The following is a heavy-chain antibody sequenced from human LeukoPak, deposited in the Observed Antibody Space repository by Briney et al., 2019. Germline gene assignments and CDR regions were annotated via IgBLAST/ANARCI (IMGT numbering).Heavy chain of an antibody. J-gene: IGHJ4*02. CDR1: GYPFSNYG. Sequence: ASVKVSCKASGYPFSNYGFIWVRQAPGQGREWMGWIGAYNGNTNYAPKFQGRVTMTTDTSTSTAYMELRSLISDDTALYYCARVLRSSGWYSGANFDYWGQGTLVAVSS. CDR2: IGAYNGNT. D-gene: IGHD6-19*01. CDR3: ARVLRSSGWYSGANFDY. V-gene: IGHV1-18*01.